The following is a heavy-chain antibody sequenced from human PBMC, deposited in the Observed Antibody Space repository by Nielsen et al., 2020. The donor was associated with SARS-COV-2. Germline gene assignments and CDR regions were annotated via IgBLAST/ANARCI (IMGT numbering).Heavy chain of an antibody. V-gene: IGHV3-30-3*01. CDR1: GFTFSNYA. J-gene: IGHJ5*02. Sequence: GESLKISCAASGFTFSNYAMHWVRQAPGKGLEWVAVISNDGSNKYYADSVKGRFTISSDNSKNTLYLQMNSLRAEDTAVYYCARDWDYTSRWFDPWGQGTLVTVSS. CDR2: ISNDGSNK. CDR3: ARDWDYTSRWFDP. D-gene: IGHD4-11*01.